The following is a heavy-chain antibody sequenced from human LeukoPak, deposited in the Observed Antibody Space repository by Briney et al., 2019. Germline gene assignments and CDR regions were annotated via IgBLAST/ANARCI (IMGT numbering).Heavy chain of an antibody. Sequence: GGSLRLSCAASGFTFSSYWMSWVRQAPGKGLEWVANIKQDGSEKYYVDSVKGRFTISRDNAKNSLYLQMNSLRAEDTAVYYCARARDYDFWSGILDYWGQGTLVTVSS. CDR3: ARARDYDFWSGILDY. D-gene: IGHD3-3*01. CDR2: IKQDGSEK. V-gene: IGHV3-7*01. CDR1: GFTFSSYW. J-gene: IGHJ4*02.